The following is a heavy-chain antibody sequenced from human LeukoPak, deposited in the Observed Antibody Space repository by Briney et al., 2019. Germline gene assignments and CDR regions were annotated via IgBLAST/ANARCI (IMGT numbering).Heavy chain of an antibody. J-gene: IGHJ4*02. V-gene: IGHV3-23*01. CDR2: ISGSGGST. CDR3: AKDRVLWFGELADY. D-gene: IGHD3-10*01. Sequence: PGGSLRLSCAASGFTFSSYCMNWVRQAPGKGLEWVSAISGSGGSTYYADSVKGRFTISRDNSKNTLYLQMNSLRAEDKAVYYCAKDRVLWFGELADYWGQGTLVTVSS. CDR1: GFTFSSYC.